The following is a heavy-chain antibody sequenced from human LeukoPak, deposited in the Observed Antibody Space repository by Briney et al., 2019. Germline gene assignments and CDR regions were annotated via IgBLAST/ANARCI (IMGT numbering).Heavy chain of an antibody. J-gene: IGHJ3*02. CDR1: GGTFSSYA. V-gene: IGHV1-69*04. D-gene: IGHD2-21*02. CDR3: ARDRTVVVTAAAFDI. Sequence: GASVKVSCKASGGTFSSYAISWVRQAPGQGLEWMGRIIPILGIANYAQKFQGRVTITADKSTSTAYMELSSLRSEDTAVYYCARDRTVVVTAAAFDIWGQGTMVTVSS. CDR2: IIPILGIA.